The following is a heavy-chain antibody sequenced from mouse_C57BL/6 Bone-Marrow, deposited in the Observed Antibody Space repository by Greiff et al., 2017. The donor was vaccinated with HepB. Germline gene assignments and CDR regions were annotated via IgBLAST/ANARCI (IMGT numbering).Heavy chain of an antibody. Sequence: DVQLQESGAELVRPGASVKLSCTASGFNIKDDYMHWVKQRPEQGLEWIGWIDPENGDTEYASKFQGKATITADTSSNTAYLQLSSLTSEDTAVYYCTTEGAFFDYWGQGTTLTVSS. CDR3: TTEGAFFDY. V-gene: IGHV14-4*01. J-gene: IGHJ2*01. D-gene: IGHD3-3*01. CDR2: IDPENGDT. CDR1: GFNIKDDY.